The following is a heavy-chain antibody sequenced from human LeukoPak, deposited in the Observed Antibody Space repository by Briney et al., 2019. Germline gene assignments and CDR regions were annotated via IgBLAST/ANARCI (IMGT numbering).Heavy chain of an antibody. Sequence: GGSLRLSCAASGFTFSTYDMHWVRQVTGKGLEWASAIGTVDDTYYLGSVKGRFTISRENAKNVLYLQMSSLRVEDTAVYYCAREIRETVFTRHHYYGIDVWGQGTTVTVSS. CDR1: GFTFSTYD. CDR2: IGTVDDT. J-gene: IGHJ6*02. CDR3: AREIRETVFTRHHYYGIDV. V-gene: IGHV3-13*01. D-gene: IGHD1-1*01.